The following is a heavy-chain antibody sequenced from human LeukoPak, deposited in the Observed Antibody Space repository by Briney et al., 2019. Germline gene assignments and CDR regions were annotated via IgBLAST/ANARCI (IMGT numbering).Heavy chain of an antibody. CDR3: ARDLDIVVVVAATRVGTIDY. CDR2: ISYDGSNK. V-gene: IGHV3-30-3*01. Sequence: PGGSLRLSCAASGFTFSSYAMHWVRQAPGKGLEWVAVISYDGSNKYYADSVKGRFTISRDNSKNTLYLQMNSLRAEDTAVYYYARDLDIVVVVAATRVGTIDYWGQGTLVTVSS. J-gene: IGHJ4*02. D-gene: IGHD2-15*01. CDR1: GFTFSSYA.